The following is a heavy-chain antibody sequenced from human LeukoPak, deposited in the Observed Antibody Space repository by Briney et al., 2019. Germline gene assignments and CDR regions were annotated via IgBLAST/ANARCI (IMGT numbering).Heavy chain of an antibody. CDR2: INPNSGGT. D-gene: IGHD1-7*01. Sequence: ASVKVSCKASGYTFTGYYMHWVRQAPGQGLEWMGWINPNSGGTNYAQKFQGRVTMTRDTSISTAYMELSRLRSDDTAVYYCARESARLELPSARDYWGQGTLVTVSS. J-gene: IGHJ4*02. CDR3: ARESARLELPSARDY. CDR1: GYTFTGYY. V-gene: IGHV1-2*02.